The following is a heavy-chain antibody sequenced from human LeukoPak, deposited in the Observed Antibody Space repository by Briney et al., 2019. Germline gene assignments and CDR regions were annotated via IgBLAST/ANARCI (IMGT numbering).Heavy chain of an antibody. CDR3: AGTTAAGTSGLSDY. V-gene: IGHV4-38-2*02. CDR2: IYHSGST. Sequence: SETLSLTCTVSGYSISSGYYWGWIRQPPGKGLEWIGSIYHSGSTYYNPSLKSRVTISVDTSKNQFSLKLSSVTAADTAVYYCAGTTAAGTSGLSDYWGQGTLVIVSS. D-gene: IGHD6-13*01. J-gene: IGHJ4*02. CDR1: GYSISSGYY.